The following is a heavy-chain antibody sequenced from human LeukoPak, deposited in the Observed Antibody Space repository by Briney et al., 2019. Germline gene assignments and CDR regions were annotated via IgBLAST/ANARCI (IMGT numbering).Heavy chain of an antibody. D-gene: IGHD6-13*01. CDR3: ARDLYTSSWYYYYYMDV. J-gene: IGHJ6*03. V-gene: IGHV1-18*01. CDR1: GHTFTSYG. Sequence: GASVKVSCKASGHTFTSYGISWVRQAPGQGLEWMGWISAYNGNTNYAQKLQGRVTMTTDTSTSTAYMELRSLRSDDTAVYYCARDLYTSSWYYYYYMDVWGKGTTVTISS. CDR2: ISAYNGNT.